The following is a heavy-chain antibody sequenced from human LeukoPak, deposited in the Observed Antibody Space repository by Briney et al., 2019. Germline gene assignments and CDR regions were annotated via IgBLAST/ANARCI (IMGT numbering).Heavy chain of an antibody. J-gene: IGHJ4*02. D-gene: IGHD2-15*01. CDR3: AKVSAEESSGAPRHFDY. CDR2: ISYDGSSK. Sequence: GRSVRLSCAASGLTFSSYGMLWVRQAPGKGLEWVAVISYDGSSKYYSDSVKGRLTIYRDNYKNTLYLQTNSLTADETAVYYCAKVSAEESSGAPRHFDYWGQGTLVTVSS. V-gene: IGHV3-30*18. CDR1: GLTFSSYG.